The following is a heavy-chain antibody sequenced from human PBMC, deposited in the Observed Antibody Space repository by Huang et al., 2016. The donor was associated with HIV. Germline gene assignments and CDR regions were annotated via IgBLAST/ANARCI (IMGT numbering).Heavy chain of an antibody. D-gene: IGHD3-22*01. V-gene: IGHV1-69*01. CDR2: IIPILDAA. CDR3: ARAGEAYYDSSGYYYFDY. CDR1: GGTFSSYA. Sequence: QVQLVQSGAEVKKPGSSVQVSCKASGGTFSSYAISWVRQAPGQGREWMGGIIPILDAAKYARKCQGRVTINADESTSTAYMELSSLRSEDTAVYYCARAGEAYYDSSGYYYFDYWGQGTLVTVSS. J-gene: IGHJ4*02.